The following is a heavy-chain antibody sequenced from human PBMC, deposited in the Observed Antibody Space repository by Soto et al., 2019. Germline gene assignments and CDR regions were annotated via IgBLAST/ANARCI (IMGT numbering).Heavy chain of an antibody. J-gene: IGHJ6*03. V-gene: IGHV4-34*01. CDR1: GGSFSGYY. CDR3: ARGAELGFWSGYYSANMDV. CDR2: INHSGST. Sequence: SETLSLTCAVYGGSFSGYYWSWIRQPPGKGLEWIGEINHSGSTNYNPSLKSRVTISVDTSKNQFSLKLSSVTAADTAVYYCARGAELGFWSGYYSANMDVWGKGTTVTVSS. D-gene: IGHD3-3*01.